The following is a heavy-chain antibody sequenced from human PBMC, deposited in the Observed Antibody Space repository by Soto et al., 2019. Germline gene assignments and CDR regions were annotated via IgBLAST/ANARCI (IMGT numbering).Heavy chain of an antibody. CDR2: ISSSSSYV. D-gene: IGHD1-1*01. Sequence: GGSLRLSCAASGFTFSSYSMNWVRQAPGKGLEWVSSISSSSSYVYYADSVKGRFTISRDNAKNSLYLQMNSLTAEDTAVYYCARDRRETTALAPYNGFEAWGQGTLVTVSS. V-gene: IGHV3-21*01. J-gene: IGHJ5*02. CDR1: GFTFSSYS. CDR3: ARDRRETTALAPYNGFEA.